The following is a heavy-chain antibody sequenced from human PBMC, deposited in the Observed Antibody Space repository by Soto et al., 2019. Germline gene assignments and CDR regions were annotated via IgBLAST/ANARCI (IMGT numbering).Heavy chain of an antibody. V-gene: IGHV4-34*01. D-gene: IGHD3-10*01. Sequence: PSETLSLTCAVYGGSFSGYYWTWIRQPPGTGLEWIGEINHSGSTNYNPSLKSRDTISVDTSKNQFSLKLTSVTAADTAVYYCARHNYGSGSTYFDYWGQGTLVTVSS. CDR2: INHSGST. J-gene: IGHJ4*02. CDR3: ARHNYGSGSTYFDY. CDR1: GGSFSGYY.